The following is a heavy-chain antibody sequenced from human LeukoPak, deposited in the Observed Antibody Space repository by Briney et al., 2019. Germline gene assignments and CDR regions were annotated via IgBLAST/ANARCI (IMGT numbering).Heavy chain of an antibody. D-gene: IGHD6-13*01. CDR2: ISSSSSI. Sequence: GGSLRLSCAASGFTFSSYSVNWVRQAPGKGLEWVSYISSSSSIYYADSVKGRFTISRDNAKNLLYLQMNSLRAEDTAVYYCARDPLPYTSSWTGYFDYWGQGTLVTVSS. J-gene: IGHJ4*02. CDR3: ARDPLPYTSSWTGYFDY. CDR1: GFTFSSYS. V-gene: IGHV3-48*01.